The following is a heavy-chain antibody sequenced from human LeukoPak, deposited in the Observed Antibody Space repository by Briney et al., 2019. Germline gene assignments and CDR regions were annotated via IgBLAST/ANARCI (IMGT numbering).Heavy chain of an antibody. J-gene: IGHJ6*02. D-gene: IGHD6-19*01. CDR1: GYIFTTYW. CDR2: IYPGDSDT. CDR3: ARQSVAVNYYYGMDV. V-gene: IGHV5-51*01. Sequence: GESLKISCKGSGYIFTTYWIGWVRQMPGKGLEWMGIIYPGDSDTRYSPSFQGQVTISADKSISTAYLQWSSLKASDAAMYYCARQSVAVNYYYGMDVWGQGTTVTVSS.